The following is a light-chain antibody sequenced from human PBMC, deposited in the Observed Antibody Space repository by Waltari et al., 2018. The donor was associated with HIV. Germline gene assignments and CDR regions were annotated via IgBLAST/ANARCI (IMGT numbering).Light chain of an antibody. CDR1: RTNIGAGYD. V-gene: IGLV1-40*01. Sequence: QSVLTQPPSVSGAPGQRVTISCTGSRTNIGAGYDVHWYQQLPGTAPKLPIFRNGRRPAGVRDRFAGSKSGNSASLAITGLQAEDEADFYCQSYDTSLGGWVFGGGTKLTVL. J-gene: IGLJ3*02. CDR2: RNG. CDR3: QSYDTSLGGWV.